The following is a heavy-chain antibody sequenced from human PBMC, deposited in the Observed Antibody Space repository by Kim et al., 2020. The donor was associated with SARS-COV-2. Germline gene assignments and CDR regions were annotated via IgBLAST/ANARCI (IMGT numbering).Heavy chain of an antibody. V-gene: IGHV4-34*01. Sequence: SLKSRVTNSLDPSKNQFSLKLRSVTAADTAMYYCARGYSSSWFNWFDPWGQGTLVTVSS. D-gene: IGHD6-13*01. CDR3: ARGYSSSWFNWFDP. J-gene: IGHJ5*02.